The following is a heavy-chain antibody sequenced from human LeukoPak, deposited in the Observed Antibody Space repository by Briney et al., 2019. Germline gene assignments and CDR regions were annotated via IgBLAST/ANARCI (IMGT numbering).Heavy chain of an antibody. D-gene: IGHD4-17*01. J-gene: IGHJ4*02. CDR1: GFTFSSYA. Sequence: GGSLRLSCAASGFTFSSYAMSWVRQAPGKGLEWVSAISGSGGSTYYADFVKGRFTISRDNSKNTLYLQMNSLRAEDTAVYYCAKDLDYGDYSFDYWGQGTLVTVSS. CDR2: ISGSGGST. CDR3: AKDLDYGDYSFDY. V-gene: IGHV3-23*01.